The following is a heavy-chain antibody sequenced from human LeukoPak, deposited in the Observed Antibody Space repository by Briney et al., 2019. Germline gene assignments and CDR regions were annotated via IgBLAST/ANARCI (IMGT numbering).Heavy chain of an antibody. CDR3: AREAGYGGSYPWYFDY. CDR2: ISSSSSYI. V-gene: IGHV3-21*01. D-gene: IGHD1-26*01. CDR1: GFTFSSYS. J-gene: IGHJ4*02. Sequence: GGSLRLSCAASGFTFSSYSMNWVRQAPGKGLEWVSSISSSSSYICYADSVKGRFTISRDNAKNSLYLQMNSLRAEDTAVYYCAREAGYGGSYPWYFDYWGQGTLVTVSS.